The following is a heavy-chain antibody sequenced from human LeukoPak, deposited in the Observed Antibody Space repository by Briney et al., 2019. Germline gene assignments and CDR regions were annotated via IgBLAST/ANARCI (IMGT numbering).Heavy chain of an antibody. V-gene: IGHV3-23*01. CDR1: GFTVSSNY. Sequence: GGSLRLSCAASGFTVSSNYMSWVRQAPGKGLEWVSAISGSGGSTYYADSVKGRFTISRDNSKNTLYLQMNSLRAEDTAVYYCAKDPGGAAAGAYGMDVWGKGTTVTVSS. CDR3: AKDPGGAAAGAYGMDV. D-gene: IGHD6-13*01. J-gene: IGHJ6*04. CDR2: ISGSGGST.